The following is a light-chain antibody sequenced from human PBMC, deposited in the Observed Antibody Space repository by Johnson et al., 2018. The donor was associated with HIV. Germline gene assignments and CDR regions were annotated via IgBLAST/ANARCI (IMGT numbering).Light chain of an antibody. V-gene: IGLV1-51*02. CDR3: GTWDSGLSAGGV. CDR1: SSNIGNNY. J-gene: IGLJ1*01. Sequence: HSVLTQPPSVSAAPGQKVTISCSGSSSNIGNNYVSWYQQLPGTAPKLLIYEKNKRPSGLPDRFSASKSGTSATLDITGLQTGDEDDYYCGTWDSGLSAGGVFGTGTKVTVL. CDR2: EKN.